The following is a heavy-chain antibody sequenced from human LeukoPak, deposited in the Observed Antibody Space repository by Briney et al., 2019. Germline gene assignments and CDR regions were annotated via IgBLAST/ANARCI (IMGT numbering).Heavy chain of an antibody. CDR1: GFTFSSYG. Sequence: PGWSLRLSCAASGFTFSSYGMHWVRQAPGKGLEWVAVIWYDGSNKYYADSVKGRFTISRDNSKNTLYLQMNSLRAEDTAVYYCAKEGYYDSSGYYYFDYWGQGTLVTVSS. CDR3: AKEGYYDSSGYYYFDY. V-gene: IGHV3-33*06. CDR2: IWYDGSNK. D-gene: IGHD3-22*01. J-gene: IGHJ4*02.